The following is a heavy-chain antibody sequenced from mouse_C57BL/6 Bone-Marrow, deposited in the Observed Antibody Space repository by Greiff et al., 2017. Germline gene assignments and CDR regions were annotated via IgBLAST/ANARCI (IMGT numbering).Heavy chain of an antibody. CDR1: GFTFRSYA. CDR2: ISDGGSYT. V-gene: IGHV5-4*01. CDR3: ARKIYYSNSYFDY. J-gene: IGHJ2*01. Sequence: EVQVVESGGGLVKPGGSLKLSCAASGFTFRSYAMSWVRQTPEKRLEWVATISDGGSYTYYPANVKGRFTISRDNAKNNLYLQMSHLKSEDTAMYYCARKIYYSNSYFDYWGQGDTLTVSS. D-gene: IGHD2-5*01.